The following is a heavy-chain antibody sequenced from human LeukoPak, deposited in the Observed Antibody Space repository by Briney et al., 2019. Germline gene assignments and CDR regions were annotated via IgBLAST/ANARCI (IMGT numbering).Heavy chain of an antibody. V-gene: IGHV4-34*01. CDR3: ARTSGQQLVLGWFDP. Sequence: SETLSLTCAVYGGSFSGYYWSWIRQPPGKGLEWIGEINHSGSTNYNPSLKSRVTISVDTSKNQFSLKLSSVTAADTAVYYCARTSGQQLVLGWFDPWGQGTLVTVSS. J-gene: IGHJ5*02. CDR1: GGSFSGYY. D-gene: IGHD6-13*01. CDR2: INHSGST.